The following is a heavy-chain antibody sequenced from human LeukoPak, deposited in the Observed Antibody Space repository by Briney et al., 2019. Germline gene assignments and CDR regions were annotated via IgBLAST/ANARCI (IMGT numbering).Heavy chain of an antibody. CDR2: IYTSGST. CDR1: GGSISSGSYY. D-gene: IGHD3-3*01. J-gene: IGHJ4*02. CDR3: ARAGGKLVSGYYYVDY. Sequence: PSETLPLTCTVSGGSISSGSYYWSWIRQPAGKGLEWIGRIYTSGSTNYNPSLKSRVTISVDTSKNQFSLKLSSVTAADTAVYYCARAGGKLVSGYYYVDYWGQGTLVTVSS. V-gene: IGHV4-61*02.